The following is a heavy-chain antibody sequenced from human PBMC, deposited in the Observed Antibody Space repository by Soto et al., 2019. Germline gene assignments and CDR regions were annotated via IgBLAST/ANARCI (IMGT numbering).Heavy chain of an antibody. CDR1: GASISRYY. D-gene: IGHD3-9*01. V-gene: IGHV4-59*01. J-gene: IGHJ6*02. CDR3: AKDVDYDILRFMDV. CDR2: LYNTGST. Sequence: PSETLSLTCTVSGASISRYYWSWIRQSPGKGLEWIGYLYNTGSTIYNPTLKSRVTISVDTSKNQFSLKMNSVTAADTAVYYCAKDVDYDILRFMDVWGQGTTVTVSS.